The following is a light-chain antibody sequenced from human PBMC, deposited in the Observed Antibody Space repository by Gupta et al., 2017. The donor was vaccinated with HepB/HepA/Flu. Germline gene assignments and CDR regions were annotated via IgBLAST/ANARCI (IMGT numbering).Light chain of an antibody. V-gene: IGKV1-39*01. Sequence: DIQLTLSPSSLSASVGDRVTITCRASQSITSYLSWYQQKPGKAPKLFIYGATNVQSGVPPRFSGSGSGTHFTLTISSLQPEDFATYFCQQSYDSALWTFGQGTKLEIK. CDR3: QQSYDSALWT. CDR1: QSITSY. J-gene: IGKJ2*02. CDR2: GAT.